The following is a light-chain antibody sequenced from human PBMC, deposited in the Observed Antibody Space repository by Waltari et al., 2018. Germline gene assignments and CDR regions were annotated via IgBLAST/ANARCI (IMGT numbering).Light chain of an antibody. CDR1: HIGSKT. J-gene: IGLJ2*01. CDR2: RDN. Sequence: SYELTQPLSVSVALGETARITGGGNHIGSKTVHWYQQKPGQAPVVVIYRDNNRPSGIPERFSGSNSGNTATLTISRAQAGDEADYYCQVWDSSHVVFGGGTKVTVL. CDR3: QVWDSSHVV. V-gene: IGLV3-9*01.